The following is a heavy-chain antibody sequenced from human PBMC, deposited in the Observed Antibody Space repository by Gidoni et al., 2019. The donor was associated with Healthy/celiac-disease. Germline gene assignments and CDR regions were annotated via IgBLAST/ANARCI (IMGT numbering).Heavy chain of an antibody. CDR2: ISGSGGST. Sequence: EVQLLESGGGLVQPGGSLRLSCAASGFTFSSYAMSWVRQAPGKGLDWVSAISGSGGSTYYADSVKGRFTISRDNSKNTLYLQMNSLRAEDTAVYYCAKDGFDYDLSIYYYYGMDVWGQGTTVTVSS. CDR1: GFTFSSYA. CDR3: AKDGFDYDLSIYYYYGMDV. V-gene: IGHV3-23*01. D-gene: IGHD4-17*01. J-gene: IGHJ6*02.